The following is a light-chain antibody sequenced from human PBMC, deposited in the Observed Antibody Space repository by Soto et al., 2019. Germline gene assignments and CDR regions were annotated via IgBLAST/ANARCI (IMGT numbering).Light chain of an antibody. CDR2: GNN. J-gene: IGLJ3*02. CDR1: SSNIGAAYD. V-gene: IGLV1-40*01. CDR3: QSYDSSLRGWV. Sequence: QPVLTQPPSVSGAPGQKVTISCTRSSSNIGAAYDVHWYQHLPGTAPKLLIYGNNNRPSGVPDRFSGSKSGTSASLAITGLQAEDEADYYCQSYDSSLRGWVFGGGTKLTVL.